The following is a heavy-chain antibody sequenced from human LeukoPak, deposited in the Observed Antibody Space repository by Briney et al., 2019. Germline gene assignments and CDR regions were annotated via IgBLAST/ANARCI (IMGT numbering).Heavy chain of an antibody. V-gene: IGHV1-3*01. D-gene: IGHD5-12*01. CDR2: INAGNGNT. CDR3: ARVGGAYSGYDHDAFDI. Sequence: GASVKVSCKASGYTFTSYAMHWVRQAPGQRLEWMGWINAGNGNTKYSQKFQGRVTITRDTSASTAYMELSSLRSEDTAVYYCARVGGAYSGYDHDAFDIWGQGTMVTVSS. J-gene: IGHJ3*02. CDR1: GYTFTSYA.